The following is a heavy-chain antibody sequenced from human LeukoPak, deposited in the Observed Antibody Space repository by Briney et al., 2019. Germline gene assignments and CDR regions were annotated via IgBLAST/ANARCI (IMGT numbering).Heavy chain of an antibody. CDR2: IYYSGST. CDR1: GGSVSSGSYY. CDR3: ARAIRMVRGVIPFYYGMDV. V-gene: IGHV4-61*01. Sequence: SETLSLTCTVSGGSVSSGSYYWTWIRQPPGKGLEWVGYIYYSGSTNYNPSLKSRVIISVDTSNNQYSLKLSSVTAADTAVYYCARAIRMVRGVIPFYYGMDVWGKGTTVTVSS. D-gene: IGHD3-10*01. J-gene: IGHJ6*04.